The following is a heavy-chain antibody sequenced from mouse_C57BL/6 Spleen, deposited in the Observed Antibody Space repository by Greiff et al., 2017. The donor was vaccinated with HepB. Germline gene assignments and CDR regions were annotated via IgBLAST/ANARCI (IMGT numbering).Heavy chain of an antibody. CDR2: IRSKSSNYAT. V-gene: IGHV10-3*01. CDR1: GFTFNTYA. CDR3: VRERAYDIDLYDYDGFAY. J-gene: IGHJ3*01. Sequence: EVHLVESGGGLVQPKGSLKLSCAASGFTFNTYAMHWVRQAPGKGLEWVARIRSKSSNYATYYADSVKDRFTISRDDSQSMLYLQMNNLKTEDTAMYYCVRERAYDIDLYDYDGFAYWGQGTLVTVSA. D-gene: IGHD2-4*01.